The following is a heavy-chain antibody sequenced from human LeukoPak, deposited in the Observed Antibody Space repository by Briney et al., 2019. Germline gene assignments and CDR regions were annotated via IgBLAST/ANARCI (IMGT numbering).Heavy chain of an antibody. V-gene: IGHV3-7*01. D-gene: IGHD6-13*01. Sequence: GGSLRLSCAASGFSFSTYWMSWVRQAPGRGLDWVANIKQDGSEKYYVDSAKGRFTISRDNAKNSLYLQMNSLRAEDTAVYYCATDLGSSRPNFWGQGILVTVSS. J-gene: IGHJ4*02. CDR1: GFSFSTYW. CDR3: ATDLGSSRPNF. CDR2: IKQDGSEK.